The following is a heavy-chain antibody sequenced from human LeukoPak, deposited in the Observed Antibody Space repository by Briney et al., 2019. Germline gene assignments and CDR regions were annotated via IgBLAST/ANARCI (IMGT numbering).Heavy chain of an antibody. CDR3: ARHFSPPTYDLWSGYDAFDI. CDR2: IYYSGST. D-gene: IGHD3-3*01. V-gene: IGHV4-61*05. Sequence: PSETLSLTCTVSGGSISSSSYYWGWIRQPPGKGLEWIGYIYYSGSTNYNPSLKSRVTISVDTSKNQFSLKLSSVTAADTAVYYCARHFSPPTYDLWSGYDAFDIWGQGTMVTVSS. J-gene: IGHJ3*02. CDR1: GGSISSSSYY.